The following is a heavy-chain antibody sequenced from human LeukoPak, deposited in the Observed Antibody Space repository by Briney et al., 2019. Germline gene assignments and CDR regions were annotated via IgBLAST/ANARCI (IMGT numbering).Heavy chain of an antibody. D-gene: IGHD5-18*01. CDR2: FDPEDGET. CDR1: GYTLTELS. V-gene: IGHV1-24*01. CDR3: ARGMGYSYGHPQGAFDI. Sequence: GASVKVSCKVSGYTLTELSMHWVRQAPGKGLEWMGGFDPEDGETIYAQRFQGRVTMTEDTATDTAYMELSSLRSEDTAVYYCARGMGYSYGHPQGAFDIWGQGTMVTVSS. J-gene: IGHJ3*02.